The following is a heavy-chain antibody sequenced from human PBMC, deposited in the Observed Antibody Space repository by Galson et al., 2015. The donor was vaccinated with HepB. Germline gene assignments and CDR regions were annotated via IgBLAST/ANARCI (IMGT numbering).Heavy chain of an antibody. CDR3: VKEVGYRYAAVDY. V-gene: IGHV3-23*01. Sequence: SLRLSCAASGFTFSSYAMSWVRQAPGKGLEWVSGISDSGSSTDYADSVNGRFTISRDNSKRTLYLQMNSLRAEDTAVYYCVKEVGYRYAAVDYWGQGTLVTVSS. D-gene: IGHD5-18*01. CDR1: GFTFSSYA. CDR2: ISDSGSST. J-gene: IGHJ4*02.